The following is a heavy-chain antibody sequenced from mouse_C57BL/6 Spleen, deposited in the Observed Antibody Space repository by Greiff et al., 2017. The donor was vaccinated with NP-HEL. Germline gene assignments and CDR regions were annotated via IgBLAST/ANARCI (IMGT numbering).Heavy chain of an antibody. D-gene: IGHD6-1*01. J-gene: IGHJ4*01. CDR3: ARQTVSHYAMDY. CDR2: ISSGGSYT. Sequence: EVHLVESGGDLVKPGGSLKLSCAASGFTFSSYGMSWVRQTPDKRLEWVATISSGGSYTYYPYSVKGRFTISRDNAKNTLYLQMSSLKAEDTAMYDCARQTVSHYAMDYWGQGTSVTVSS. V-gene: IGHV5-6*01. CDR1: GFTFSSYG.